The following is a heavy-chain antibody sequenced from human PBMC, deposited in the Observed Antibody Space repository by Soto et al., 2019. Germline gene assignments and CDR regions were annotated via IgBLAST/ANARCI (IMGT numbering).Heavy chain of an antibody. J-gene: IGHJ5*02. D-gene: IGHD3-16*01. Sequence: GGSLRLSCAASGFPFSHYWMHWVRQTPGKGLVWVSRINPAGTITNYADSVEGRFTISRDNADSALFLQMNSLSAEDTAIYYCTSDTFGLRDTWGQGTLVTVSS. CDR3: TSDTFGLRDT. CDR1: GFPFSHYW. V-gene: IGHV3-74*01. CDR2: INPAGTIT.